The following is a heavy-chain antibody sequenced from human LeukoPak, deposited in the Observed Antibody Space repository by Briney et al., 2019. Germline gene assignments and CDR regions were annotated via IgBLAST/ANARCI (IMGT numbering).Heavy chain of an antibody. V-gene: IGHV3-53*01. Sequence: AGSLRLSCAASGFTVSSNYMSWARQAPGKGLEWVSVICSGGRVYSADSVKGRFTISKDNSKNTLYLQMNSLRAEDTAVYYCARDSGIRWGQGTLVTVPS. J-gene: IGHJ4*02. CDR3: ARDSGIR. CDR1: GFTVSSNY. D-gene: IGHD6-13*01. CDR2: ICSGGRV.